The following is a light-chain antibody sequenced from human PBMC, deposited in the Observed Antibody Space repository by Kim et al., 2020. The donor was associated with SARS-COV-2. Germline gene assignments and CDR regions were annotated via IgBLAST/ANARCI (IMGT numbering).Light chain of an antibody. CDR1: NIGSKS. CDR2: YDS. V-gene: IGLV3-21*04. CDR3: QVWDSSSEFHVV. Sequence: SYELTQPPSVSVAPGKTARITCGGNNIGSKSVHWYQQKPGQAPVLVIYYDSDRPSGIPERFSGSTSGNTATLTISRVEAGDEADYYCQVWDSSSEFHVVF. J-gene: IGLJ2*01.